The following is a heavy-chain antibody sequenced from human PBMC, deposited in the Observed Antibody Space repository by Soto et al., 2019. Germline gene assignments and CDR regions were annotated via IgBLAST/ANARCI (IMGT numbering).Heavy chain of an antibody. Sequence: GGSLRLSCATSGFSFTHYTINWVRQAPGKGLEWVAVMSYDGTNEYYADSVKGRFTISRDNSKTTVYLQTNSLTPEDTALYYCARKWGTYSSASLDYWGLGTLVTVSS. CDR2: MSYDGTNE. V-gene: IGHV3-30*04. D-gene: IGHD6-19*01. CDR3: ARKWGTYSSASLDY. J-gene: IGHJ4*02. CDR1: GFSFTHYT.